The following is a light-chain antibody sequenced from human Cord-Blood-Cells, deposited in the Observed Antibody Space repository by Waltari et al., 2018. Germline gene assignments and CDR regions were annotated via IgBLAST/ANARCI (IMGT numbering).Light chain of an antibody. Sequence: IQMTQSPSSLSASVGDRVTITCQASQDISNYLNWYQQKPGKAPKLLIYDASNLETGVPSRFSGSGSGTDFTFTISSLQPEDIATYYCQQYDNLPRTFGQWTKLEIK. V-gene: IGKV1-33*01. J-gene: IGKJ2*01. CDR2: DAS. CDR3: QQYDNLPRT. CDR1: QDISNY.